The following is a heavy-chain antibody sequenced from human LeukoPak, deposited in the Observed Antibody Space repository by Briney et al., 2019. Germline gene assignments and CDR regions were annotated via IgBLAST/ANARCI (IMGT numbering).Heavy chain of an antibody. CDR1: GGSFSGYY. J-gene: IGHJ4*02. D-gene: IGHD5-24*01. CDR2: INHSGST. CDR3: ARENDGSNDY. Sequence: SETLSLTCAVYGGSFSGYYWSWIRQPPGKGLEWIGEINHSGSTNYNPSLKSRVTISVDTSKNQFSLKLSSVTAADTAVYYCARENDGSNDYWGQGTLVTVSS. V-gene: IGHV4-34*01.